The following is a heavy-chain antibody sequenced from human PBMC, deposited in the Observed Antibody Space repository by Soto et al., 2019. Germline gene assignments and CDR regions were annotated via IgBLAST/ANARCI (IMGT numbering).Heavy chain of an antibody. V-gene: IGHV4-59*11. CDR3: TRANCYSEY. CDR1: GGSISNHY. CDR2: IYYNGNT. J-gene: IGHJ4*02. Sequence: QVQLQESGPGLVKPSETLSLTCTVSGGSISNHYWSWIRQPPGKGLEWIGYIYYNGNTNYNPSLKSRGNMSVDTSRHQMSLKLTTVTAADTAAYYCTRANCYSEYWGQGTLVTVSS. D-gene: IGHD1-1*01.